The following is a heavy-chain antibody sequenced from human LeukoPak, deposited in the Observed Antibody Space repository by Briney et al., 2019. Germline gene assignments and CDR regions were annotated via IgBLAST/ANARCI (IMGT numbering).Heavy chain of an antibody. CDR2: INPSGGST. Sequence: ASVKVSCKASGYTFTSYYMHWVRQAPGQGLEWMGIINPSGGSTSYAQKFQGRVTMTRDMSTSTVYMELSSLRSEDTAVYYCARSPYYYDSSGYDWSDPWGQGTLVTVSS. CDR1: GYTFTSYY. D-gene: IGHD3-22*01. V-gene: IGHV1-46*01. CDR3: ARSPYYYDSSGYDWSDP. J-gene: IGHJ5*02.